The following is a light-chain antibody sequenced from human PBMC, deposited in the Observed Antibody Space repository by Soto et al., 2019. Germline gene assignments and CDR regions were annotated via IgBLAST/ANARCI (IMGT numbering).Light chain of an antibody. CDR1: QSVGYNY. CDR3: QYYGNSPIT. J-gene: IGKJ5*01. Sequence: EIVLTQSPGTLSLSPGERATLSCRASQSVGYNYLAWYQQKPGQAPRLLIYGASSRAAGVADRFSGSGSGTDFTLTISRLEPEDFAVYYCQYYGNSPITFGQGTRLEI. CDR2: GAS. V-gene: IGKV3-20*01.